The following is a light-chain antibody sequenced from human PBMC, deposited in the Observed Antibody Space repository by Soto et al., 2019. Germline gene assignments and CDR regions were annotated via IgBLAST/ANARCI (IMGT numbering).Light chain of an antibody. V-gene: IGLV1-40*01. J-gene: IGLJ2*01. CDR2: GNS. Sequence: QAVVTQPPSVSGAPGQRVTISCTGSSSNIGAGYDVHWYQQLPGTAPKLLIYGNSNRPSGVPDRFSGSKSGTSASLAITGLQAEDEGDYYCQSYDSSLSVFGGGTKLTVL. CDR3: QSYDSSLSV. CDR1: SSNIGAGYD.